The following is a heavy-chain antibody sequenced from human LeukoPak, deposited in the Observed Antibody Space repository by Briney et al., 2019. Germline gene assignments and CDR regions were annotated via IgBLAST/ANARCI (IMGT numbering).Heavy chain of an antibody. J-gene: IGHJ2*01. V-gene: IGHV1-8*01. Sequence: GASVKVSCKASGYTFTSYDINWVRQATGQGLEWMGWMNPNSGNTGYAQKFQGRVTMTRNTSISTAYMELSSLRSEDTAVYYCARVQSYNRDTVPGLGWYFDLWGRGTLVTVSS. CDR1: GYTFTSYD. D-gene: IGHD5-18*01. CDR3: ARVQSYNRDTVPGLGWYFDL. CDR2: MNPNSGNT.